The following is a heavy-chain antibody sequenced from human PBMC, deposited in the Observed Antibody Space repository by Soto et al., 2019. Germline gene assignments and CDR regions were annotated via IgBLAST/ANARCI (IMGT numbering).Heavy chain of an antibody. CDR1: GFTFEDYA. V-gene: IGHV3-9*01. D-gene: IGHD6-6*01. CDR3: AKDSIRRSYSRSSTRARDAFDI. CDR2: ISWDSRSV. Sequence: EVHLVESGGGLVQPGGSLRLSCAVSGFTFEDYAMHWVRQAPGKGLEWVSGISWDSRSVAYADSVKGRFTISRDNAENSLHLQMNSLRAEDTAVYYCAKDSIRRSYSRSSTRARDAFDIWVQGTMVTVSS. J-gene: IGHJ3*02.